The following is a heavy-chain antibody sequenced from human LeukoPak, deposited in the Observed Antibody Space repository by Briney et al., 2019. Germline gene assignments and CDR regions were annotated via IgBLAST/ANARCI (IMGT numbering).Heavy chain of an antibody. Sequence: GKSLRLSCAASGFAFSSYAMHWVRQAPGKGLEWVALISNDGNNKYHADSVKGRFTISRDNSKKSLYSQMNSLRTEDTALYYCARDPVSIGSRMNSDYWGQGTLVTVSS. V-gene: IGHV3-30-3*01. D-gene: IGHD3-10*01. J-gene: IGHJ4*02. CDR1: GFAFSSYA. CDR3: ARDPVSIGSRMNSDY. CDR2: ISNDGNNK.